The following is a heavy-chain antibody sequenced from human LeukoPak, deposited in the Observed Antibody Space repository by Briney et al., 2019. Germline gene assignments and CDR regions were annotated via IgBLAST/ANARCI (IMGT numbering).Heavy chain of an antibody. V-gene: IGHV4-34*01. D-gene: IGHD1-26*01. J-gene: IGHJ4*02. Sequence: SETLSLTCAVYGGSLSGYYWSWIRQPPGKGLEWIGEINHSGSTNYNPSLKSRVTISVDTSKNQFSLKLSSVTAADTAVYYCARQGGSYAYRYWGQGTLVTVSS. CDR3: ARQGGSYAYRY. CDR2: INHSGST. CDR1: GGSLSGYY.